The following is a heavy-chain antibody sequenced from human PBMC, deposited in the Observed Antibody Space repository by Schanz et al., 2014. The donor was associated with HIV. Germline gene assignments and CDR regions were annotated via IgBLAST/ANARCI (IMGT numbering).Heavy chain of an antibody. V-gene: IGHV3-30*18. CDR1: GFTFDSYG. Sequence: VQLVESGGGLVKPGRSLRLSCTASGFTFDSYGMHWVRQAPGKGLEWVAVISYDGTNKYYADSVKGRFTISRDNSKNTLYLQMKSLRPEDTAVYYCAKDRNHYDSRYRGKGNYYYYYGMDVWGQGTTVTVSS. D-gene: IGHD3-22*01. CDR2: ISYDGTNK. CDR3: AKDRNHYDSRYRGKGNYYYYYGMDV. J-gene: IGHJ6*02.